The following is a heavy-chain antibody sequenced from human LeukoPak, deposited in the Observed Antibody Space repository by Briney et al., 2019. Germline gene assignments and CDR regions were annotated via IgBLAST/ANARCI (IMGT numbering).Heavy chain of an antibody. CDR3: ARGALYYYGMDV. Sequence: SGGSLRLSCAASGFTVSSNYMSWVRQAPGKGLEWVSVIYSGGSTYYADSVKGRFTISRDNSKNTLYLQMNSLRAEDTAVYYCARGALYYYGMDVWSQGTTVTVSS. J-gene: IGHJ6*02. CDR1: GFTVSSNY. V-gene: IGHV3-53*01. CDR2: IYSGGST.